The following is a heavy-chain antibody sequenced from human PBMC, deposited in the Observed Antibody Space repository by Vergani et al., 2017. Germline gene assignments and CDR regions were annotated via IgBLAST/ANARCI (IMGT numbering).Heavy chain of an antibody. CDR2: INPSGGST. D-gene: IGHD3-22*01. V-gene: IGHV1-46*03. Sequence: QVQLVQSGAEVKKPGSSVKVSCKASGGTFSSYTISWVRQAPGQGLEWMGIINPSGGSTSYAQKFQGRVTMTRDTSTSTVYMELSSLRSEDTAVYYCTRWWYYDSIAYWAYWGQGTLVTVSS. CDR1: GGTFSSYT. CDR3: TRWWYYDSIAYWAY. J-gene: IGHJ4*02.